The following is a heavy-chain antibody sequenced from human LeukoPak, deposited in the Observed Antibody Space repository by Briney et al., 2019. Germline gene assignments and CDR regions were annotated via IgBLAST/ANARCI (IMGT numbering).Heavy chain of an antibody. Sequence: SETLSLTCTVSGGSISSYYWSWIRQPPGKGLEWIGYIFTSGSTSYNPSLKSRVTISVDTSKNQFSLKLSSVTAADTAVYYCARDSADSSGFDYWGQGPLVTVSS. CDR2: IFTSGST. CDR3: ARDSADSSGFDY. D-gene: IGHD6-25*01. V-gene: IGHV4-59*01. CDR1: GGSISSYY. J-gene: IGHJ4*02.